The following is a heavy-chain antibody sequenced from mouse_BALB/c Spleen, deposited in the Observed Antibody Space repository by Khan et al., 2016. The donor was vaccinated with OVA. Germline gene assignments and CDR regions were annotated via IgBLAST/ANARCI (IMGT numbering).Heavy chain of an antibody. CDR3: ARDGGSTMTPAY. CDR2: ISDGGSYT. D-gene: IGHD2-4*01. CDR1: GFTFSDYY. V-gene: IGHV5-4*02. J-gene: IGHJ3*01. Sequence: EVQLVESGGGLVKPGGSLKLSCAASGFTFSDYYMYWVRQTPEKRLEWVATISDGGSYTYYPDSVKGRFTISRDNAKHHLYLQMSSMKSEDTAMYYCARDGGSTMTPAYWGQGTLVTVSA.